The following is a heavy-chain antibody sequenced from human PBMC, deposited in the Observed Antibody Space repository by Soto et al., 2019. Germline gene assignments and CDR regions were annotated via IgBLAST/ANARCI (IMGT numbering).Heavy chain of an antibody. Sequence: SQTLSLTCAISGDSVSSNSAAWNVIRQSPSRGLEWLGRTYYRSKWYKEYAASVKSRITINPDTSKNQFSLQLNSVSPEDTAVYYCARTVGWLDPWGQGTLVTVSS. CDR3: ARTVGWLDP. J-gene: IGHJ5*02. D-gene: IGHD2-15*01. CDR1: GDSVSSNSAA. CDR2: TYYRSKWYK. V-gene: IGHV6-1*01.